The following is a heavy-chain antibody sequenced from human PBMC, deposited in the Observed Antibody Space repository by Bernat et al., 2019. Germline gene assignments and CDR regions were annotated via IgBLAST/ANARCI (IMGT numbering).Heavy chain of an antibody. D-gene: IGHD3-10*01. CDR1: GGSISSYY. V-gene: IGHV4-59*01. CDR3: GRVGYYYYAMDV. J-gene: IGHJ6*02. Sequence: QVQLQESGPGLVKPSETLSLTCTISGGSISSYYWNWIRQPPGKGLEWIGYIYNSGSTNYNPSLKSRVTISVDTSKNHFSLRLSSVTAADTAVYYCGRVGYYYYAMDVWGQGTTVTVSS. CDR2: IYNSGST.